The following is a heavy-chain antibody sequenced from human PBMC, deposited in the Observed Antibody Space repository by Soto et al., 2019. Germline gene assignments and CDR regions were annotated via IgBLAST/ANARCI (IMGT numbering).Heavy chain of an antibody. D-gene: IGHD5-18*01. Sequence: PSETLSLTCTVSGGSISSSSYYWGWIRQPPGKGLEWIGSIYYSWSTYYNPSLKSRVTISVDTSKNQFSLKLSSVTAAETAVYYCERLNTAMADWGQGNLVTVSS. V-gene: IGHV4-39*01. J-gene: IGHJ4*02. CDR3: ERLNTAMAD. CDR2: IYYSWST. CDR1: GGSISSSSYY.